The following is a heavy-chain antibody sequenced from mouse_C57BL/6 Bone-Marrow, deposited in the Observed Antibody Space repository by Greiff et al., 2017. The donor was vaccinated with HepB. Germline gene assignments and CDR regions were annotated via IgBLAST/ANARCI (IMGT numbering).Heavy chain of an antibody. Sequence: QVQLQQSGPELVKPGASVKISCKASGYAFSSSWMNWVKQRPGKGLEWIGRIYPGDGDTNYNGKFKGKATLTADKSSSTAYMQLSSLTSEDSAVYFCARSAYDYGAWFAYWGQGTLVTVSA. D-gene: IGHD2-4*01. CDR3: ARSAYDYGAWFAY. CDR1: GYAFSSSW. V-gene: IGHV1-82*01. CDR2: IYPGDGDT. J-gene: IGHJ3*01.